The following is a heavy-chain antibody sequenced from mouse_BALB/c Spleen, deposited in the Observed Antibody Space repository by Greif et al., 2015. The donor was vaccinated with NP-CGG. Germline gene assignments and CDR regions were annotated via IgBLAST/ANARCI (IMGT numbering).Heavy chain of an antibody. V-gene: IGHV1S127*01. CDR2: IDPSDSYT. CDR3: TRDRDDYHYFDY. J-gene: IGHJ2*01. CDR1: GYTFTSYW. Sequence: QVQLQQSGAELVKPGASVKMSCKASGYTFTSYWMHWVKQRPGQGLEWIGVIDPSDSYTSYNQKVKGKATLTVDTSSSTAYMQLSSLSSEDSAVYYFTRDRDDYHYFDYWGQGTTLTVSS. D-gene: IGHD2-4*01.